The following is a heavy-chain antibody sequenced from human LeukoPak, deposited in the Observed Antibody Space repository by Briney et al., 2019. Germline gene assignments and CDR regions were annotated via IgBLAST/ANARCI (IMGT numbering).Heavy chain of an antibody. CDR3: ARGVFCFGF. Sequence: GGSLRLSCAASGFTFSNYWMSWVRQAPGKGLEWVANIKQDGSEKYYVDSVKGRFTVSRDNTENSLYLQMSSLRAEDTAVYYCARGVFCFGFWGQGTLVTVSS. V-gene: IGHV3-7*03. D-gene: IGHD3-3*01. CDR2: IKQDGSEK. CDR1: GFTFSNYW. J-gene: IGHJ4*02.